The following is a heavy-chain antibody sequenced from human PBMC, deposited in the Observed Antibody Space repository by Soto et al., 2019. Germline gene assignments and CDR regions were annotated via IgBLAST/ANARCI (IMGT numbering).Heavy chain of an antibody. CDR3: ASGAGYEFWSGYQEAPDY. CDR2: ISSSSSYI. Sequence: EVQLVESGGGLVKPGGSLRLSCAASGFTFSSYSMNWVRQAPGKGLEWVSSISSSSSYIYYADSVKGRFTISRDNAKNPLYLQMNSLRAEDTAVYYCASGAGYEFWSGYQEAPDYWGQGTLVTVSS. J-gene: IGHJ4*02. D-gene: IGHD3-3*01. CDR1: GFTFSSYS. V-gene: IGHV3-21*01.